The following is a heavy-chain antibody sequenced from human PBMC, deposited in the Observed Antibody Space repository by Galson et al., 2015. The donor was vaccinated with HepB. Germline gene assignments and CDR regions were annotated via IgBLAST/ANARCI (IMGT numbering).Heavy chain of an antibody. D-gene: IGHD6-19*01. CDR3: AKGSSSGWYRFDY. J-gene: IGHJ4*02. CDR2: ISGSGGST. CDR1: GFTFSSYW. Sequence: SLRLSCAASGFTFSSYWMNWVRQAPGKGLEWVSAISGSGGSTYYADSVKGRFTISRDSSKTTLYMQMNSLRAEDTAVYYCAKGSSSGWYRFDYWGQGTLVTVSS. V-gene: IGHV3-23*01.